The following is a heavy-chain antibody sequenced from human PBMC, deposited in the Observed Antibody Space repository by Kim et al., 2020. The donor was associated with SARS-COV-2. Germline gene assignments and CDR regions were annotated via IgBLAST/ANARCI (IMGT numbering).Heavy chain of an antibody. Sequence: GGSLRLSCAASGFSFSNYVVSWVRQAPGKGLEWVSSMRPSGGNTYYADSVRGRFTISRDISQNTLYLQMNSLRAEDTAVYYCAKEREWQILWGFFDLWGRGTLVTVSS. D-gene: IGHD3-10*01. CDR2: MRPSGGNT. CDR1: GFSFSNYV. CDR3: AKEREWQILWGFFDL. V-gene: IGHV3-23*01. J-gene: IGHJ2*01.